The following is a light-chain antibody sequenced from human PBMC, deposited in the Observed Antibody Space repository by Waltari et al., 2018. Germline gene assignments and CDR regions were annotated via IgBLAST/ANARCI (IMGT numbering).Light chain of an antibody. V-gene: IGLV2-14*03. J-gene: IGLJ2*01. CDR3: SSYTRSNTVV. CDR2: DVS. CDR1: SSDVGGYNY. Sequence: HSALTQPASVSGSPGQSITITCSGSSSDVGGYNYVSWYLQYPGQAPKLIIYDVSQRPSEISDRFSGSKSGSTASLTISGLQAEDEADYYCSSYTRSNTVVFGVGTKVTVL.